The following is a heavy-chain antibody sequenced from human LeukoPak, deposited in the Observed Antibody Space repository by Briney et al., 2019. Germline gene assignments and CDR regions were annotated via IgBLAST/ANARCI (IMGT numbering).Heavy chain of an antibody. CDR3: ARSADLDVYYDFWSGYRY. Sequence: SETLSLTCAVYGGSFSGYHWSWIRQAPGKGLEWIGEINHSGSTNYNPALKSRVTISVDTSKNQFSLKLSSVTAADTAVYYCARSADLDVYYDFWSGYRYWGQGTLVTVSS. V-gene: IGHV4-34*01. J-gene: IGHJ4*02. D-gene: IGHD3-3*01. CDR2: INHSGST. CDR1: GGSFSGYH.